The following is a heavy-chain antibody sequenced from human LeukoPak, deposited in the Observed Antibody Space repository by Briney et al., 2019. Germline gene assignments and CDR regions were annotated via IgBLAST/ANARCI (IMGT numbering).Heavy chain of an antibody. CDR1: GFTFSSYT. D-gene: IGHD2-15*01. CDR3: ARPPTFGRGGYPFDY. CDR2: ISYDESNK. Sequence: QPGGSLRLSCAASGFTFSSYTMHWVRQAPGKGLEWVAVISYDESNKYYADSVKGRFSISRDNARNSLSLQMNSLRAEDTAVYYCARPPTFGRGGYPFDYWGQGTQVTVSS. J-gene: IGHJ4*02. V-gene: IGHV3-30-3*01.